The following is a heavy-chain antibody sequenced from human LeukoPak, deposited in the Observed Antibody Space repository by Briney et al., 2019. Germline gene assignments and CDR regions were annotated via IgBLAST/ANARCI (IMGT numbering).Heavy chain of an antibody. D-gene: IGHD5-18*01. CDR2: ISYDGSNK. Sequence: PGGSLRLSCAASGFTFSSYGMHWVRQAPGKGLEWVAVISYDGSNKYYADSVKGRFTISRDNSKNTLYLQMNSLRAEDTAVYYCARGRGYSYGYYFDYWGQGTLVTVSS. CDR1: GFTFSSYG. CDR3: ARGRGYSYGYYFDY. J-gene: IGHJ4*02. V-gene: IGHV3-30*03.